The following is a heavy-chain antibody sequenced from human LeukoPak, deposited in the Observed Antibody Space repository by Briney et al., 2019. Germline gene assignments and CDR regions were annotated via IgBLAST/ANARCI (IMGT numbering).Heavy chain of an antibody. CDR1: GGXISSYY. CDR3: ARDGTIGELFPKDPTDFDY. Sequence: SETLSLTCTVSGGXISSYYWSWIRQPPGKGLEWIGYIYYSGTTNYNSSLKSRVAIPVDTSKNQFSLKLTSVTAADTAVYYCARDGTIGELFPKDPTDFDYWGQGTLVTVSS. J-gene: IGHJ4*02. CDR2: IYYSGTT. V-gene: IGHV4-59*01. D-gene: IGHD3-10*01.